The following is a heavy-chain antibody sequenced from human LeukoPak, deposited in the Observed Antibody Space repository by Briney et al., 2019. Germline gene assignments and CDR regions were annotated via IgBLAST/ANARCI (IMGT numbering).Heavy chain of an antibody. Sequence: SQTLSLTCTVSGGSISSGSYYWSWIRQPAGKGLEWIGRIYTSGSTNYNPSLKSRVTISVDTPKNQFSLTLSSVTAADTAVYYCARAGYYEGWFDPWGQGTLVTVSS. CDR3: ARAGYYEGWFDP. V-gene: IGHV4-61*02. CDR1: GGSISSGSYY. J-gene: IGHJ5*02. CDR2: IYTSGST. D-gene: IGHD3-22*01.